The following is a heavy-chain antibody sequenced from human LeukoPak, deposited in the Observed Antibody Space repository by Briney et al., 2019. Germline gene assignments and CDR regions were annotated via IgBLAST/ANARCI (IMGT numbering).Heavy chain of an antibody. Sequence: SVKVSCKASGFSFTTSAVQWVRQARGQRPEWIGWIVAGSGKTNYAQKFQERVTITRDLSTSTAYMEVSSLRSEDTAVYYCAVFFCISTSCYAYYFDYWGQGTLVTVSS. CDR2: IVAGSGKT. CDR3: AVFFCISTSCYAYYFDY. J-gene: IGHJ4*02. D-gene: IGHD2-2*01. CDR1: GFSFTTSA. V-gene: IGHV1-58*01.